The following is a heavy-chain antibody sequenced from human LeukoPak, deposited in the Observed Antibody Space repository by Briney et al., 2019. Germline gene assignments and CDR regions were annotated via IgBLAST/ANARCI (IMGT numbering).Heavy chain of an antibody. Sequence: NASETLSLTCTVSGGSIISYYWSWIRQPPGKGLEWIGYIYYSGSTNSNPSLRSRVTISIDTSKNQFSLKLSSVTAADTAVYFCARHTNRLDAFDIWGQGTMVTVSS. V-gene: IGHV4-59*08. J-gene: IGHJ3*02. CDR2: IYYSGST. D-gene: IGHD3-3*01. CDR3: ARHTNRLDAFDI. CDR1: GGSIISYY.